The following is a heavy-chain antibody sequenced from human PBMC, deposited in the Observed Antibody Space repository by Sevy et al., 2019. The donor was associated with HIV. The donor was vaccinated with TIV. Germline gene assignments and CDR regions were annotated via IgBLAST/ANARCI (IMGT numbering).Heavy chain of an antibody. Sequence: GGSLRLSCAASGFTFSSYAMHWVRQAPGKGLEWVAVISYDGSNKYYADSVKGRFTISRDNSKNTLYLQMNSLGAEDTAVYYCATAAGIAVAGTLGAFDIWGQGTMVTVSS. D-gene: IGHD6-19*01. CDR3: ATAAGIAVAGTLGAFDI. J-gene: IGHJ3*02. CDR1: GFTFSSYA. V-gene: IGHV3-30-3*01. CDR2: ISYDGSNK.